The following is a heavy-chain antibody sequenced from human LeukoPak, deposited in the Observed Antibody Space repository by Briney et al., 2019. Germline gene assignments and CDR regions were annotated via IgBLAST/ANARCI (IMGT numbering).Heavy chain of an antibody. CDR2: IWNDGRKK. CDR1: GFTFGTFG. V-gene: IGHV3-33*01. D-gene: IGHD3-16*01. CDR3: AGDSLGGDY. J-gene: IGHJ4*02. Sequence: PGRSLRLSCAASGFTFGTFGMHWVRRAPDKGLEWVAVIWNDGRKKFYADSVKGRFTISRDKSKNTLYLQMNSLSAEDTAVFYCAGDSLGGDYWGQGTLVTVSS.